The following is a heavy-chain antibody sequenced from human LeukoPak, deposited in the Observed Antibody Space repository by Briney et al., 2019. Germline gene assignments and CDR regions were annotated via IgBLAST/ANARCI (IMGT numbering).Heavy chain of an antibody. CDR2: ISSSSSYI. CDR3: ARYSGSSFAFDI. V-gene: IGHV3-21*04. D-gene: IGHD1-26*01. J-gene: IGHJ3*02. CDR1: GFTFSSYS. Sequence: GGSLRLSCAASGFTFSSYSMNWVRQAPGKGLEWVSSISSSSSYIYYADSVKGRFTISRDNAKNSLYLQMNSLRAEDTAVYYCARYSGSSFAFDIWGQGTMVTVSS.